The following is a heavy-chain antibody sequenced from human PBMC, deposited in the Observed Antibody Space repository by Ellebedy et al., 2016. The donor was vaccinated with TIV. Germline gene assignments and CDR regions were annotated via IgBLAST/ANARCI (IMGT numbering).Heavy chain of an antibody. CDR2: IIPIFGTA. V-gene: IGHV1-69*13. CDR3: ARVSYDILTGYYSYYFDY. D-gene: IGHD3-9*01. J-gene: IGHJ4*02. Sequence: AASVKVSCKASGYTFTGYYMHWVRQAPGQGLEWMGGIIPIFGTANYAQKFQGRVTITADESTSTAYMELSSLRSEDTAVYYCARVSYDILTGYYSYYFDYWGQGTLVTVSS. CDR1: GYTFTGYY.